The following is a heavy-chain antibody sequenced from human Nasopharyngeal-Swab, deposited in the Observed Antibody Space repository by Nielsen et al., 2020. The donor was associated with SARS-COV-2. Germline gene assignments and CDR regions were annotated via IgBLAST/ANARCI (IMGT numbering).Heavy chain of an antibody. Sequence: KVSCKGPGYSLTSYWIGWVRQMPGKGLEWMGIIYPGDSDTRYSPSFQGQVTISADKSISTAYLQWSSLKASDTAMYYCARLDYDILTGWGGFDPWGQGTLVTVSS. CDR2: IYPGDSDT. D-gene: IGHD3-9*01. J-gene: IGHJ5*02. CDR3: ARLDYDILTGWGGFDP. CDR1: GYSLTSYW. V-gene: IGHV5-51*01.